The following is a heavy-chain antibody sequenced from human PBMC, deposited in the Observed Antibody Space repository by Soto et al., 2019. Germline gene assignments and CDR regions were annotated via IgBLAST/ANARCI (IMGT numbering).Heavy chain of an antibody. V-gene: IGHV3-74*01. D-gene: IGHD3-10*01. J-gene: IGHJ3*02. CDR1: GFTFSSYW. CDR2: INGDGSRT. CDR3: ARGVRGEYGLDI. Sequence: EVQLVESGGGLVQPGGSLRLSCGASGFTFSSYWMHWVRQAPGKGLVWVSRINGDGSRTNYADSVKGRFTISRDNAKNTLYLQMNSLRAEETAVYYFARGVRGEYGLDIWGQGTMVTVSS.